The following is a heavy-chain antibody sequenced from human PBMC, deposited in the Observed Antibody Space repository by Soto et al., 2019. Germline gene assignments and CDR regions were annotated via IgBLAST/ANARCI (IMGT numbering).Heavy chain of an antibody. V-gene: IGHV1-69*02. J-gene: IGHJ5*02. Sequence: SVKVSCKASGGTFSSYTISWVRQAPGQGLEWMGRIIPILGIANYAQKFQGRVTITADKSTSTAYLELSSLRSEDTAVYYCARQKGALAYNWFDPWGQGTLVTVSS. CDR3: ARQKGALAYNWFDP. CDR1: GGTFSSYT. CDR2: IIPILGIA. D-gene: IGHD3-16*01.